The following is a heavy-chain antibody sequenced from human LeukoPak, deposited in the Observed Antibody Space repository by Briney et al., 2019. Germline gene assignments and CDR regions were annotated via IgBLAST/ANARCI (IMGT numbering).Heavy chain of an antibody. CDR3: ARGMVTAYYYDSSGYYPNDY. Sequence: ASVKVSCKASGYIFPSYGVTWVRQAPGQGLEWMGWISVYNGNTNCAQKLQGRVTMTTDISTSTAYMELRSLRSGDTAVYYCARGMVTAYYYDSSGYYPNDYWGQGTLVTVSS. D-gene: IGHD3-22*01. CDR1: GYIFPSYG. V-gene: IGHV1-18*01. J-gene: IGHJ4*02. CDR2: ISVYNGNT.